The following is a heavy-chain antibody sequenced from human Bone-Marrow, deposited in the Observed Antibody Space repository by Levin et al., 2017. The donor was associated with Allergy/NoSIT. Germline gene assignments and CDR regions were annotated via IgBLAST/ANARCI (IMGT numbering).Heavy chain of an antibody. J-gene: IGHJ4*02. CDR2: IKSKTDGETK. V-gene: IGHV3-15*01. Sequence: ETLSLTCAASGFTFSNTWMNWIRQAPGKGLEWVAHIKSKTDGETKDYGAPVKGRFTVSRDDSKNTLYLQMNSLKTEDTAVYYCTTLLRPLDYWGQGTLVTVSS. CDR1: GFTFSNTW. D-gene: IGHD1-26*01. CDR3: TTLLRPLDY.